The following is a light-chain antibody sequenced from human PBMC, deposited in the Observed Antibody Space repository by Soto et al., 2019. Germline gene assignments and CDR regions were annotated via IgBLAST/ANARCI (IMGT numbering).Light chain of an antibody. V-gene: IGKV3-20*01. CDR1: QSVTSSY. J-gene: IGKJ2*01. CDR3: QQRDHLYT. Sequence: EIVLTQSPGTLSLSPGERATLSCRASQSVTSSYLAWYQQKPGQAPRLLIYGASTRATGIPDRFSGSGSGTDFTLTISRLEPEDLAVYFCQQRDHLYTFGQGTKLQIK. CDR2: GAS.